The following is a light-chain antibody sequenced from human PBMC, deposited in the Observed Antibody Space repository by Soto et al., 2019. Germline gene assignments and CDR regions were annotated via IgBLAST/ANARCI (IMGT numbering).Light chain of an antibody. CDR2: DVS. J-gene: IGLJ2*01. CDR3: SSYRNSRTVV. Sequence: QSALTQPASVSGSPGQSITISCTGTSSDVGGFNYVSWYQQHPGKAPKLIIYDVSNRPSGVSNRFSGSKSGNTASLTISELQAEDEADYYCSSYRNSRTVVFGGGTKLTVL. V-gene: IGLV2-14*01. CDR1: SSDVGGFNY.